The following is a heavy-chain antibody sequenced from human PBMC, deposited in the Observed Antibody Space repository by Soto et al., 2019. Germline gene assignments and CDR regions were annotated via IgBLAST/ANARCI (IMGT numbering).Heavy chain of an antibody. Sequence: GGSLRLSCAASGFTFSIYSMNWVRQAPGKGLEWVSSISSSSYIYYADSVKGRFTISRDNAKNSLYLQMNTLRAEDTAVYYCARSPGRDGYNNFDYWGQGTLVTVSS. CDR1: GFTFSIYS. CDR3: ARSPGRDGYNNFDY. CDR2: ISSSSYI. V-gene: IGHV3-21*01. J-gene: IGHJ4*02. D-gene: IGHD1-1*01.